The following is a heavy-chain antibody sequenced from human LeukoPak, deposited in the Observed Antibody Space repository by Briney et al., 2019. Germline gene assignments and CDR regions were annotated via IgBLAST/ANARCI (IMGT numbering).Heavy chain of an antibody. V-gene: IGHV1-18*01. CDR3: ARVNSGYDRGKTLITYFDY. D-gene: IGHD5-12*01. CDR2: ISAYNGNT. Sequence: GASVKVSCKASGYTFTSYGISWVRQAPGQGLEWMGRISAYNGNTNYAQKLQGRVTMTTDTSTSTAYMELRSLRSDDTAVYYCARVNSGYDRGKTLITYFDYWGQGTLVTVSS. CDR1: GYTFTSYG. J-gene: IGHJ4*02.